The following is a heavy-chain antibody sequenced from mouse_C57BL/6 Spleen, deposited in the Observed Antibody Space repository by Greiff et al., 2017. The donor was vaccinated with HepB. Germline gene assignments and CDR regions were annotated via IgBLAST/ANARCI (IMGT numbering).Heavy chain of an antibody. CDR2: ISSGGSYT. J-gene: IGHJ1*03. CDR1: GFTFSSYG. CDR3: ARQGMIYYGNYEGYFDV. D-gene: IGHD2-1*01. Sequence: EVKLVESGGDLVKPGGSLKLSCAASGFTFSSYGMSWVRQTPDKRLEWVATISSGGSYTYYPDSVKGRFTISRDNAKNTLYLQMSSLKSEDTAMYYCARQGMIYYGNYEGYFDVWGTGTTVTVSS. V-gene: IGHV5-6*02.